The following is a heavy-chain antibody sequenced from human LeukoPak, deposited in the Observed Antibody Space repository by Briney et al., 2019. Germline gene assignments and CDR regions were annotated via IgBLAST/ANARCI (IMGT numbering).Heavy chain of an antibody. V-gene: IGHV1-46*01. CDR1: GYTFTSYY. Sequence: ASVKVSCKASGYTFTSYYMHWVRQAPGQGLEWMGIISPSGGSTTYAQKFQGRVTMTRDTSTSTVYMELSSLRSEDTAVYYCARDSEYYDSSGHYPQVGYFQHWGQGTLVTVSS. D-gene: IGHD3-22*01. CDR2: ISPSGGST. CDR3: ARDSEYYDSSGHYPQVGYFQH. J-gene: IGHJ1*01.